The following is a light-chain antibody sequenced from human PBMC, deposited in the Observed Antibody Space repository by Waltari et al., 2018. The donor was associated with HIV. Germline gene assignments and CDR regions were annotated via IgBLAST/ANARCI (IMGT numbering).Light chain of an antibody. CDR2: NNN. V-gene: IGLV1-44*01. CDR3: ATWDVSLNGYVL. Sequence: QSVMTQPPSASGTPGPRVTISSSGSRSNIGTQLVSWDQHLPPPSPKILIYNNNQRPSWVPDRFSCSKSGTSASLAISGLQSEYEADYYCATWDVSLNGYVLFCGGTKVTVL. CDR1: RSNIGTQL. J-gene: IGLJ2*01.